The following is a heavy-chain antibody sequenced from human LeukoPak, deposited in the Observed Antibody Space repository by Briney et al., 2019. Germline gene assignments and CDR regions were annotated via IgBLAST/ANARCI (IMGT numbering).Heavy chain of an antibody. D-gene: IGHD6-6*01. J-gene: IGHJ6*03. CDR1: GGSFTGFY. Sequence: SETLSLTCAVYGGSFTGFYWRWLRQPPGKGLEWSGEINHSGSTKYNPSLKSRVTISSDTSTNQFFLRLTSVTAADTAVFYCARGGSSSSAYSYMDVWGKGTTVTVSS. CDR3: ARGGSSSSAYSYMDV. CDR2: INHSGST. V-gene: IGHV4-34*01.